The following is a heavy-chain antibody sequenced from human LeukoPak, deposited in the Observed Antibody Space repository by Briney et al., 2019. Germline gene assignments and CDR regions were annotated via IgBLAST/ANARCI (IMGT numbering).Heavy chain of an antibody. V-gene: IGHV3-53*01. D-gene: IGHD3-10*01. CDR2: IYSGGST. CDR1: GLTVSSNY. CDR3: ARDPYNSGSSYFDY. Sequence: PGVSLRLSCAVSGLTVSSNYMSWVRQAPGKGLEWVSAIYSGGSTFYADSVKGRFTISRDNSKNTLYLQMNSLRAEDTAVYYCARDPYNSGSSYFDYWGQGTLVTVSS. J-gene: IGHJ4*02.